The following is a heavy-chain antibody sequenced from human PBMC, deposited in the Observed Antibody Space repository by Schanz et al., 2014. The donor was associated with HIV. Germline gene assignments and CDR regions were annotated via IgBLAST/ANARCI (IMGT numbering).Heavy chain of an antibody. V-gene: IGHV3-30*18. CDR2: ISYDGSIK. J-gene: IGHJ3*02. CDR1: GFTFRTHG. CDR3: AKDGSWEAFDACDI. D-gene: IGHD1-26*01. Sequence: QVQLVESGGGVVQPGRSLRLSCAASGFTFRTHGIHWVRQAPAKGLEWVAVISYDGSIKEYADSVKGRFAISRVNSKNTLYLQMNSLRAEDTAVYYCAKDGSWEAFDACDIWGQGTMVTVSS.